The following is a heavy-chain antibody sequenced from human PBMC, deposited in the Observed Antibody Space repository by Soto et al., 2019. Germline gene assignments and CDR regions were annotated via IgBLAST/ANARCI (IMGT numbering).Heavy chain of an antibody. CDR2: MRADGVST. V-gene: IGHV3-23*01. CDR3: LRGISAPDY. CDR1: GFIFSSYA. D-gene: IGHD3-16*01. Sequence: GSLRLSCAASGFIFSSYAMSWVRQAPGKGLEWISAMRADGVSTYYAGSVKGRFTISRDNSKNTLYLQMISLRVEDTAVYYCLRGISAPDYWGQGTLVTVSS. J-gene: IGHJ4*02.